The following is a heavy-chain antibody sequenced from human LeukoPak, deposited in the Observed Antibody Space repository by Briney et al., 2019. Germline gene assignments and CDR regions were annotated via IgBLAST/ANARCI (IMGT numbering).Heavy chain of an antibody. D-gene: IGHD6-13*01. Sequence: GGSLRLSCAASGFTFSSYAMSWVRQAPGKGLEWVSAISGSGGSTYYADSVKGRFTISRDNSKNTLYLQMNSLRAEDTAVYYCVAAAAPDLYYYYGMDVWGQGTTVTVSS. CDR1: GFTFSSYA. J-gene: IGHJ6*02. CDR3: VAAAAPDLYYYYGMDV. V-gene: IGHV3-23*01. CDR2: ISGSGGST.